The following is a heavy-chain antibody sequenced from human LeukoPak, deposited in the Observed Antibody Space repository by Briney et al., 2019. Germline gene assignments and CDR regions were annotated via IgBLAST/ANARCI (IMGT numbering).Heavy chain of an antibody. CDR3: ARDYIAVAAGYYFDY. D-gene: IGHD6-19*01. J-gene: IGHJ4*02. Sequence: ASVKVSCKASGHTFTGYYMHWVRLAPGQGLEWMGWINPNSGGTNYAQKFQGRVTMTRDTSISTAYMELSRLRSNDTAVYYCARDYIAVAAGYYFDYWGQGTLVTVSS. CDR2: INPNSGGT. V-gene: IGHV1-2*02. CDR1: GHTFTGYY.